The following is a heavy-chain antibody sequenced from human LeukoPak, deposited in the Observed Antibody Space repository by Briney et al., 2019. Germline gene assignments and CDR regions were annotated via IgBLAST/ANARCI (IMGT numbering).Heavy chain of an antibody. J-gene: IGHJ4*02. CDR3: ASINYDFWSGYPRPDY. CDR1: GGSISSYY. D-gene: IGHD3-3*01. V-gene: IGHV4-59*08. CDR2: IHSSGST. Sequence: PSETLSLTCTVSGGSISSYYWSWIRQPPGKGLEWIGYIHSSGSTNYNPSLKSRVTISVDTSKNQFSLKLSSVTAADTAVYYCASINYDFWSGYPRPDYWGQGTLVTVSS.